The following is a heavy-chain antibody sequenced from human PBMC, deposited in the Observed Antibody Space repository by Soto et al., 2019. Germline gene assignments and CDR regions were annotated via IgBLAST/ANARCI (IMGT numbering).Heavy chain of an antibody. J-gene: IGHJ6*02. CDR2: IIPIFGTE. CDR3: STSVYCSTTRCYYYCGLDV. D-gene: IGHD2-2*01. Sequence: QVPLVQSGAEVKKPGSSVKVSCKVSGGTFSSHSINWVRQAPGQGPEWMGGIIPIFGTENYAQKFQGRVTITADESTSTAYMKLSSLTSEDTALYYCSTSVYCSTTRCYYYCGLDVWGQGTTVIVSS. V-gene: IGHV1-69*01. CDR1: GGTFSSHS.